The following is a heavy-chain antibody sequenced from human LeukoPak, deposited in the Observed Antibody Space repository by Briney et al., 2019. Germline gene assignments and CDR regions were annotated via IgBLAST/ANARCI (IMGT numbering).Heavy chain of an antibody. CDR2: IYPGDSDT. D-gene: IGHD3-9*01. J-gene: IGHJ4*02. CDR3: ARHETGPYFDY. Sequence: GESLKISCKGSGYSFTTYWIGWVRQMPGKGLECMGIIYPGDSDTRYSPSFQGQVTISADKSFSTAYLQWSSLKASDTAMYYCARHETGPYFDYWGQGTLVTVSS. CDR1: GYSFTTYW. V-gene: IGHV5-51*01.